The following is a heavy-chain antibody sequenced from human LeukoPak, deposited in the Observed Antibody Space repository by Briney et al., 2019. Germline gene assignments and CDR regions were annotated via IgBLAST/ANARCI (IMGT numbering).Heavy chain of an antibody. CDR1: GFTFSSYW. D-gene: IGHD3-10*01. J-gene: IGHJ6*01. CDR3: TRDPGITMVRGAPISGGYYYYYYGMDV. CDR2: IRSKAYGGTT. V-gene: IGHV3-49*04. Sequence: GGSLRLSCAASGFTFSSYWMSWVRQAPGKGLEWVGFIRSKAYGGTTEYAASLKCRFTISRDDSKSIAYLQINSLNTEDTDVYYCTRDPGITMVRGAPISGGYYYYYYGMDVWGQGTTVTVPT.